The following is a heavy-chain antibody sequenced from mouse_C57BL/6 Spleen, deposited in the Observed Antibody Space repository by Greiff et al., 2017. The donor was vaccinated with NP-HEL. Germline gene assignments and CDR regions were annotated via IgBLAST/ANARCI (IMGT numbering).Heavy chain of an antibody. D-gene: IGHD2-1*01. CDR2: IYPGSGST. CDR3: ARPGNYMYYFDY. J-gene: IGHJ2*01. V-gene: IGHV1-55*01. Sequence: QVQLQQPGAELVKPGASVKMSCKASGYTFTSYWITWVKQRPGQGLEWIGDIYPGSGSTNYNEKFKSKATLTVDTSSSTAYMQLSSLTSEDSAVYYCARPGNYMYYFDYWGQGTTLTVSS. CDR1: GYTFTSYW.